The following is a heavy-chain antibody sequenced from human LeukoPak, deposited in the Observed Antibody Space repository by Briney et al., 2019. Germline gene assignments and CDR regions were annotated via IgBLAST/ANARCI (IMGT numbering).Heavy chain of an antibody. J-gene: IGHJ6*03. CDR3: ARGTGDSNYDYYYYMDV. D-gene: IGHD5-12*01. Sequence: PGGSLRLSCAASGFTFSSHAMNWVRQAPGKGLEWVSSISSSSYIYYADSVKGRFTISRDNAKNSLYLQMNSLRAEDTAVYYCARGTGDSNYDYYYYMDVWGKGTTVTVSS. V-gene: IGHV3-21*01. CDR2: ISSSSYI. CDR1: GFTFSSHA.